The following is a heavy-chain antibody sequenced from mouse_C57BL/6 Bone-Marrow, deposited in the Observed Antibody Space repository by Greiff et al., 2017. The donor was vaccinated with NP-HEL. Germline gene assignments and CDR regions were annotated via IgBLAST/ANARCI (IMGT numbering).Heavy chain of an antibody. CDR2: IYPRSGNT. Sequence: QVQLKESGAELARPGASVKLSCKASGYTFTSYGISWVKQRTGQGLEWIGEIYPRSGNTYYNEKFKGKATLTEDKSSSTAYMELRSLTSEDCAVYFCARHTTVVLDYWGEGTTLTVSS. D-gene: IGHD1-1*01. J-gene: IGHJ2*01. V-gene: IGHV1-81*01. CDR1: GYTFTSYG. CDR3: ARHTTVVLDY.